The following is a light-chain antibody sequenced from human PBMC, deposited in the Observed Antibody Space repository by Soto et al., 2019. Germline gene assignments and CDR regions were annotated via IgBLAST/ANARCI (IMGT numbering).Light chain of an antibody. CDR3: MQGTHWLYT. J-gene: IGKJ2*01. V-gene: IGKV2-30*01. Sequence: DVVMTQSPLSLPVTLGQPASIPCRSSRSLVDSDGNTYLNWFHQRAGQSPRRLIYKVSNRDSGVPDRFSGSGSGTDFTLKISRVEAEDVGVYYCMQGTHWLYTFGQGTKLEIK. CDR1: RSLVDSDGNTY. CDR2: KVS.